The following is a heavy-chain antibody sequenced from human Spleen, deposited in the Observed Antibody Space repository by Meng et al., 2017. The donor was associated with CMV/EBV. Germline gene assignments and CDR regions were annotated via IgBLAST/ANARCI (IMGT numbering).Heavy chain of an antibody. CDR1: GGSISSYY. V-gene: IGHV4-59*12. Sequence: GSLRLSCTVSGGSISSYYWSWIRQPPGKGLEWIGYIYYSGSTYYNPSLKSRVTISVDTSKNQFSLKLSSVTAADTAVYYCARDKLLGYSSSWLPDYYYYYGMDVWGQGTTVTVSS. CDR3: ARDKLLGYSSSWLPDYYYYYGMDV. D-gene: IGHD6-13*01. CDR2: IYYSGST. J-gene: IGHJ6*02.